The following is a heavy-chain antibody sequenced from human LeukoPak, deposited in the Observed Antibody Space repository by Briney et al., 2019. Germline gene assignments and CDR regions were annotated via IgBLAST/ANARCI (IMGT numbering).Heavy chain of an antibody. CDR1: GFTVSNSG. Sequence: GGSLRLSCAAPGFTVSNSGMHWVRQAPGKGLEWVALISYDGSDKFYTASVEGRFTISRDTSKNTLYLQMNSLRAEDTAVYYCASRDGYNWAFDYWGQGTLVTVSS. J-gene: IGHJ4*02. D-gene: IGHD5-24*01. CDR2: ISYDGSDK. CDR3: ASRDGYNWAFDY. V-gene: IGHV3-30*12.